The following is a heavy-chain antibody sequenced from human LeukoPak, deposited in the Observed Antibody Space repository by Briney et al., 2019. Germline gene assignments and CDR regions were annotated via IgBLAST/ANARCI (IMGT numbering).Heavy chain of an antibody. CDR1: GFTFSSHS. J-gene: IGHJ4*02. V-gene: IGHV3-48*01. CDR2: ISSSSSTI. CDR3: ARGAYYYED. Sequence: GGSLRLSCAASGFTFSSHSMNWVRQAPGKGLEWVSYISSSSSTIYYADSVKGRFTISRDNAKNSLYLQMNSLRAEDTAAYYCARGAYYYEDWGQGTLVTVSS. D-gene: IGHD3-22*01.